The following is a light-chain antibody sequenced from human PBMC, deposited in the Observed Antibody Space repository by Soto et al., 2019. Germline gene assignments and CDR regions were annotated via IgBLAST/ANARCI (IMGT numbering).Light chain of an antibody. V-gene: IGKV3-11*01. CDR2: DAS. CDR1: QSISSY. Sequence: EIVLTQSPATLSLSPGERATLSCRASQSISSYLAWYQQKPGQAPRLLLYDASNRATGITARLSGSGSGTDVTLTISSIEPEDVAVYYYQHRSNWSLFTFGPGTKVDIK. CDR3: QHRSNWSLFT. J-gene: IGKJ3*01.